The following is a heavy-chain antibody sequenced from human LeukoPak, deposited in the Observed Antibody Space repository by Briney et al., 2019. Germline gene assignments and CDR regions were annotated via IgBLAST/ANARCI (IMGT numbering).Heavy chain of an antibody. D-gene: IGHD6-13*01. J-gene: IGHJ5*02. CDR3: AKDVVDSSSWYSSWFDP. CDR2: ISGSGGST. V-gene: IGHV3-23*01. CDR1: GFAFSSYA. Sequence: GGSLRLSCAASGFAFSSYAMSWVRQAPGKGLEWVSAISGSGGSTYYADSVKGRFTISRDNSKNTLYLQMNSLRAEDTAVYYCAKDVVDSSSWYSSWFDPWGQGTLVTVSS.